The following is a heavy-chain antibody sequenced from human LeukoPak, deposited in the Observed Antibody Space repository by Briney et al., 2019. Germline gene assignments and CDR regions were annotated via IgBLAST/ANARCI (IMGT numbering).Heavy chain of an antibody. V-gene: IGHV1-2*02. CDR3: ARDYPPIAAAGTNDY. CDR2: INPNSGGT. D-gene: IGHD6-13*01. J-gene: IGHJ4*02. Sequence: ASVKVSCKASGYTFTGYYMHWVRQAPGQGLEWMGWINPNSGGTNYAQKLQGRVTMTRDTSISTAYMELSRLRSDDTAVYYCARDYPPIAAAGTNDYWGQGTLVTVSS. CDR1: GYTFTGYY.